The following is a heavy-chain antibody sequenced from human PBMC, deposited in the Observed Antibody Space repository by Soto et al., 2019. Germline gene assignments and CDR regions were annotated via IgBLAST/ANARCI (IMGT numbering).Heavy chain of an antibody. V-gene: IGHV2-70*13. CDR3: ARSIRGPRRFNGMVV. Sequence: SGPTLVNPTETLTLTCTFSGFSLTSPGMCVSWIRQPPGKALEWLALIERDDDDKYYSTSLKTRLTISKDTRKNQVVLTMANMDPADTGTYYCARSIRGPRRFNGMVVWGTATMVT. D-gene: IGHD1-20*01. J-gene: IGHJ6*04. CDR2: IERDDDDK. CDR1: GFSLTSPGMC.